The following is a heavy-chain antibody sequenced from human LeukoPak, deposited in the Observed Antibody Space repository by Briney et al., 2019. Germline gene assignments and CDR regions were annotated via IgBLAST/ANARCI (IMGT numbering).Heavy chain of an antibody. J-gene: IGHJ4*02. D-gene: IGHD3-3*01. CDR3: AREASYDFWRGYPARYFDY. CDR1: GYTFTSYG. Sequence: ASVKVSCKASGYTFTSYGISWVRQAPGQGLEWMGWISAYNGNTNYAQKLQGRVTMTTDTSTSTAYMELRSLRSDDTAVYYCAREASYDFWRGYPARYFDYWGQGTLVTVSS. V-gene: IGHV1-18*01. CDR2: ISAYNGNT.